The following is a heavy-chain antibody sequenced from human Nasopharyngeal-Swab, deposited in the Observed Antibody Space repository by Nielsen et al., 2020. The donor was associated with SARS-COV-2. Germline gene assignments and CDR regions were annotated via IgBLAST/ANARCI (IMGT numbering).Heavy chain of an antibody. Sequence: SETLSLTCTVSGGSISSYYWSWIRQPPGKGLEWIGYIYYSGSTNYNPSLKSRVTISVDTSKNQFSLKLSSVTAADTAVYYCARALFVVPAGWFDPWGQGTLVTVSS. V-gene: IGHV4-59*12. CDR3: ARALFVVPAGWFDP. CDR1: GGSISSYY. D-gene: IGHD2-2*01. CDR2: IYYSGST. J-gene: IGHJ5*02.